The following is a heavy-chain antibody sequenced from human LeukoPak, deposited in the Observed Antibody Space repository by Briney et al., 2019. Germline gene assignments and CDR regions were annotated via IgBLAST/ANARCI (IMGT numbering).Heavy chain of an antibody. CDR2: IYYSGST. V-gene: IGHV4-30-4*08. CDR3: ARVPQRYSSSPRYFQH. D-gene: IGHD6-13*01. CDR1: GGSISSGDYY. Sequence: PSETLSLTCTVSGGSISSGDYYWSWIRQPPGKGLEWIGYIYYSGSTYYNPSLKSRVTISVDTSKNQFSLKLSSVTAADTAVYYCARVPQRYSSSPRYFQHWGQGTLVTVSS. J-gene: IGHJ1*01.